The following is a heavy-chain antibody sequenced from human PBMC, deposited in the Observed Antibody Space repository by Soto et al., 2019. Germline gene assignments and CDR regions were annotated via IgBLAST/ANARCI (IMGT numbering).Heavy chain of an antibody. CDR3: ESSIGSGGVIGGFAY. Sequence: QVQLVQSGPEVKKPGSAVKVSCKASGGTFKMYAMNWVRQAPGQGREWMGGTIPALDKTNYAQKFQGRLTITVDESTGTAYMDLRGLRSDDTAVYYCESSIGSGGVIGGFAYWGQGTLVTVSS. J-gene: IGHJ4*02. CDR2: TIPALDKT. V-gene: IGHV1-69*01. CDR1: GGTFKMYA. D-gene: IGHD3-16*02.